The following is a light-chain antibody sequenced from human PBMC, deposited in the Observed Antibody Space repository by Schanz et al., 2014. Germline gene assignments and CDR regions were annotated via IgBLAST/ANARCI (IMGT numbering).Light chain of an antibody. CDR1: QSISGYD. CDR2: GAF. Sequence: EIVLTQSPGTLSLSPGERATLSCKASQSISGYDLAWYQQKPGQAPRLLIYGAFDRATGIPDRFSGSGSGTVFTLTISRLEPEDFAVYYCQQYGTLPRTFGQGTRLEIK. V-gene: IGKV3-20*01. CDR3: QQYGTLPRT. J-gene: IGKJ2*01.